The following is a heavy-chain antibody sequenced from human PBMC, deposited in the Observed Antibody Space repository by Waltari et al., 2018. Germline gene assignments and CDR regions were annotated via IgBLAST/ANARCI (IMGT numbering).Heavy chain of an antibody. CDR1: RVSITSNGHY. J-gene: IGHJ3*01. CDR2: VSYSGTT. D-gene: IGHD5-12*01. V-gene: IGHV4-39*01. Sequence: QLQLQESGPSLVRPSETLSLICRVSRVSITSNGHYWAWIRQAPGQGLEWIGTVSYSGTTYISPSLKSRVSVSRDTSKNQVSLILGSVTAADMAVYYCATYIGASVGTAAFDVWGQGTMVTVSS. CDR3: ATYIGASVGTAAFDV.